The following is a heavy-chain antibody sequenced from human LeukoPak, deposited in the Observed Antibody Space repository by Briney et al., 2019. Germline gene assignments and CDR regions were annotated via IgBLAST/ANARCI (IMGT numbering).Heavy chain of an antibody. CDR1: GFTFSSYG. Sequence: GGSLRLSCAASGFTFSSYGMHWVRQAPGKGLEWVAVISYDGSNKYYADSVKGRFTISRDNSKNTLYLQMNSLRAEDTAVYYCAQTSPRDYCGGDCYSGSPPGYWGQGTLVTVSS. J-gene: IGHJ4*02. V-gene: IGHV3-30*03. CDR3: AQTSPRDYCGGDCYSGSPPGY. CDR2: ISYDGSNK. D-gene: IGHD2-21*02.